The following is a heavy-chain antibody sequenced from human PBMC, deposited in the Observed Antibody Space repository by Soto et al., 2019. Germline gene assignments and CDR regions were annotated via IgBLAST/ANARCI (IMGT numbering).Heavy chain of an antibody. CDR1: GFTFSSYA. Sequence: EVQLLESGGGLVQPGGSLRLSCAASGFTFSSYAMSWVRQAPGKGLEWVSAISGSGGSTYYADSVKGRFTISRDNSKNTLYLQMNSLRAEDTAVYYCANDPPRNYLYYYYGMYVWGQGTTVTVSS. V-gene: IGHV3-23*01. CDR2: ISGSGGST. D-gene: IGHD4-4*01. J-gene: IGHJ6*02. CDR3: ANDPPRNYLYYYYGMYV.